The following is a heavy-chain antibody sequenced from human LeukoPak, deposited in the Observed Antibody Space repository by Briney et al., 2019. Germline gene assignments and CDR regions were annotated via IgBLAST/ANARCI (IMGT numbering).Heavy chain of an antibody. V-gene: IGHV4-59*01. CDR1: GVSISSSY. D-gene: IGHD3-22*01. CDR3: VRGNYDNRGYSNAFDI. Sequence: PSETLSLTCTVSGVSISSSYWSWIQQPPGKRLEWIGYIYYNGNTNSNPSLKSRVTISADTSKNRFSLKLSSVTAAATAIYYCVRGNYDNRGYSNAFDIWGQGTMVTVSS. J-gene: IGHJ3*02. CDR2: IYYNGNT.